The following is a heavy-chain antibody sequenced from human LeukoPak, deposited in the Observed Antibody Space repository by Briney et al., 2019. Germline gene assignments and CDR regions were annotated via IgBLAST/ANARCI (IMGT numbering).Heavy chain of an antibody. Sequence: GGSLRLSCAASGFTFSSYSMNWVRQAPGKGLEWVSYISSSSSTIYYADSVKGRFTISRDNAKNSLYLQMNSLRAEDTAVYYCAKSYGSGSYSLGYWGQGTLVTVSS. CDR1: GFTFSSYS. CDR3: AKSYGSGSYSLGY. D-gene: IGHD3-10*01. V-gene: IGHV3-48*04. J-gene: IGHJ4*02. CDR2: ISSSSSTI.